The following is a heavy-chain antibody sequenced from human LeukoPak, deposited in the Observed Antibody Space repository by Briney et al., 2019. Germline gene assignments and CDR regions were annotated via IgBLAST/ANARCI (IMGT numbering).Heavy chain of an antibody. CDR3: AKDQKGQYYYGSGSSPDALDI. V-gene: IGHV3-23*01. CDR2: ISGSGGST. J-gene: IGHJ3*02. Sequence: GGSLRLSCAASGFTFSSYAMSWVRQAPGKGLEWVPAISGSGGSTYYADSVKGRFTISRDNSKNTLYLQMNSLRAEDTAVYYCAKDQKGQYYYGSGSSPDALDIWGQGTMVTVSS. CDR1: GFTFSSYA. D-gene: IGHD3-10*01.